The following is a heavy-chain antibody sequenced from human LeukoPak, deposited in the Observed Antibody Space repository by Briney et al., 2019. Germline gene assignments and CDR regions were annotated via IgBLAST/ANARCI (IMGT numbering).Heavy chain of an antibody. V-gene: IGHV3-30*04. D-gene: IGHD3-10*01. CDR1: GFTFSSYA. Sequence: PGGSLRLSCAASGFTFSSYAMHWVRQAPGKGLEWVAVISYDGSNEYYADSVKGRFTISRDNSKNTLYLQMNSLRAEDTAVYYCATAPFGSGSYYRDYYYYMDVWGKGTTVTVSS. J-gene: IGHJ6*03. CDR2: ISYDGSNE. CDR3: ATAPFGSGSYYRDYYYYMDV.